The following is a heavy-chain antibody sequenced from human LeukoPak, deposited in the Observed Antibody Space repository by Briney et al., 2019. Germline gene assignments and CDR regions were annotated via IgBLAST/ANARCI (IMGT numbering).Heavy chain of an antibody. J-gene: IGHJ6*03. CDR1: GYTFISYG. D-gene: IGHD3-22*01. CDR3: AKVPYYYDTSGPTYYYYMDV. V-gene: IGHV1-18*01. Sequence: GASVKVSCKASGYTFISYGISWVREAPGQGLEWMAWIIVYNGNTNYAQKLQGRVTMTTDTSTSTAYMELRSLRSDDTAVYYCAKVPYYYDTSGPTYYYYMDVWGKGTTVTVSS. CDR2: IIVYNGNT.